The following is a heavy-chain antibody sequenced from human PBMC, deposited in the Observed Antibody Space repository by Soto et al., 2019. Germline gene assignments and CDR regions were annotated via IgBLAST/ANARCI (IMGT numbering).Heavy chain of an antibody. CDR2: ISPYDGNT. V-gene: IGHV1-18*01. D-gene: IGHD1-1*01. CDR1: GYTFSSYG. CDR3: ARARTTGDLDAFDI. J-gene: IGHJ3*02. Sequence: VSVKVSSKAPGYTFSSYGINWVRQAPGQGLEWLGWISPYDGNTKYAQILQGRVSMTTDTSTKTAYMEVRSLRSDDTAVYYCARARTTGDLDAFDIWGQGTMVTVSS.